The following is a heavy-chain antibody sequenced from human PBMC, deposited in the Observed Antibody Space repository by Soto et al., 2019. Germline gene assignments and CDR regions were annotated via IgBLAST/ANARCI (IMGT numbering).Heavy chain of an antibody. V-gene: IGHV4-39*01. CDR2: IDYSGTA. Sequence: SETLSLTCTVSSGSISVTNVFWGWVRQPPGKGLEWIGNIDYSGTAYFSPSLATRVTFHVDTSKNQFSLTLYSVTAADTAVYYCARVTGRHLDYWGQGILVTSPQ. CDR3: ARVTGRHLDY. D-gene: IGHD4-4*01. CDR1: SGSISVTNVF. J-gene: IGHJ4*02.